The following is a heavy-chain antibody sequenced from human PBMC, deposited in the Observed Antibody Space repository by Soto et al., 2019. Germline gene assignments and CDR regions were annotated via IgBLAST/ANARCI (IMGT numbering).Heavy chain of an antibody. CDR2: ISAYNGNT. Sequence: QVQLVQSGAEVKKPGASVKVSCKASGYTFTSYGISWVRQAPGQGLEGMGWISAYNGNTNYAQKLQGRVTMTTDTSASTAYMELRSLRSDDTAVYYCARGNYDILAGYYGYYLEYWGKGTLVAVSS. CDR1: GYTFTSYG. CDR3: ARGNYDILAGYYGYYLEY. V-gene: IGHV1-18*01. J-gene: IGHJ4*02. D-gene: IGHD3-9*01.